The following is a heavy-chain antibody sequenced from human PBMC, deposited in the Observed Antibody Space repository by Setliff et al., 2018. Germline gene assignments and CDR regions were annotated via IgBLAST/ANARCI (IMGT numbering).Heavy chain of an antibody. CDR1: GGSISSSRYY. V-gene: IGHV4-39*07. D-gene: IGHD6-25*01. CDR3: ARVSGMGSPPYYYYYYGMDV. CDR2: IYYSGST. J-gene: IGHJ6*02. Sequence: KTSETLSLTCTVSGGSISSSRYYWGWIRQPPGKGLEWIGSIYYSGSTYYNPSLKSRVTISVDTSKNQFSLKLSSVTAADTAAYYCARVSGMGSPPYYYYYYGMDVWGQGTTVTVSS.